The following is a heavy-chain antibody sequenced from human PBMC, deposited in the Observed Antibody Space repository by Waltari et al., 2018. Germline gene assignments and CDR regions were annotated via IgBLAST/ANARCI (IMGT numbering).Heavy chain of an antibody. D-gene: IGHD6-13*01. CDR2: ISSSRSDI. J-gene: IGHJ4*02. V-gene: IGHV3-21*01. CDR1: GFTFSRSS. Sequence: EVQLVESGGGLVTPGGSLSLSCAASGFTFSRSSVNWFRQAPGKGLEWVSSISSSRSDIYYADAVKGRFTISRDNAKNSLYLQMNSLRAEDTAVYYCARWGIAAADSPDYWGQGTLVTVSS. CDR3: ARWGIAAADSPDY.